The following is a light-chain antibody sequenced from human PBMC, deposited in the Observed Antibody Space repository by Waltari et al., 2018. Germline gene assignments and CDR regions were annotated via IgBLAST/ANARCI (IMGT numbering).Light chain of an antibody. CDR1: ESISIN. CDR2: GAS. V-gene: IGKV3-15*01. J-gene: IGKJ2*01. CDR3: HQYNNRPPYT. Sequence: TPSPATLSVSLGERVPLTCRASESISINLAWYPPKPGQPPRLIIHGASKRATGVPARFAGSGSRTEFTLTITSLQSEDIAVYYCHQYNNRPPYTFGQGTKLEIK.